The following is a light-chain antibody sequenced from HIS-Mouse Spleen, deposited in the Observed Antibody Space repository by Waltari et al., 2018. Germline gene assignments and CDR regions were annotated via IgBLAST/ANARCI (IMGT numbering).Light chain of an antibody. Sequence: EIVLTQSPATLSLSPGERATISCRASQSVSSYLAWYQQKPGQAHRLLIYDASNRSTCIPARFSGSWSGTDFTLTISSLEPEDFAVYYCQQRSNWPPITFGQGTRLEIK. CDR1: QSVSSY. CDR3: QQRSNWPPIT. V-gene: IGKV3-11*01. CDR2: DAS. J-gene: IGKJ5*01.